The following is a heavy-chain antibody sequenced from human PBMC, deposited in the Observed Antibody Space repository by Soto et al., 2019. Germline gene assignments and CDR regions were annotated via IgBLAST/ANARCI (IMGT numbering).Heavy chain of an antibody. V-gene: IGHV4-59*01. Sequence: PSETLSLTCTVSGGSISSYYWSWIRQPPGKGLGWIGYIYYSGSTNYNPSLKSRVTISVDTSKNQFSLKLSSVTAADTAVYYCARDGPPIVGARDGPPPGGYYGMDVWGQGTTVTVSS. CDR2: IYYSGST. J-gene: IGHJ6*02. CDR1: GGSISSYY. D-gene: IGHD1-26*01. CDR3: ARDGPPIVGARDGPPPGGYYGMDV.